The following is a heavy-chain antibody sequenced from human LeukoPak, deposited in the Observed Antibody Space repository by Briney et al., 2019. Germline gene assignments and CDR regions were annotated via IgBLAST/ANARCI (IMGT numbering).Heavy chain of an antibody. CDR1: GFTFSSYG. Sequence: PGGSLRLSCAASGFTFSSYGMSWVRQAPGKGLEWVSAISGSGGSTYYADSVKGRFTISRDNSKNTLYLQMNGLRAEDTAVYYCARTGAAAGTIRRDEYDFDYWGQGTLVTVSS. D-gene: IGHD6-13*01. V-gene: IGHV3-23*01. CDR3: ARTGAAAGTIRRDEYDFDY. CDR2: ISGSGGST. J-gene: IGHJ4*02.